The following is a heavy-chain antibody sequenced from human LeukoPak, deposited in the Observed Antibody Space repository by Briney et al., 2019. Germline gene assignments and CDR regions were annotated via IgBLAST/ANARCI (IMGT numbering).Heavy chain of an antibody. CDR2: ISGSGGST. D-gene: IGHD2-8*01. Sequence: GGSLRLSCAASGFTFSGYAMSWVRQGPGKRLEWVSAISGSGGSTYYADSVKGRFTISRDNSKNTLYLQMNSLRAEDTAVYYCAKDPVLMVYARFDYRGQGTLVTVSS. V-gene: IGHV3-23*01. CDR1: GFTFSGYA. CDR3: AKDPVLMVYARFDY. J-gene: IGHJ4*02.